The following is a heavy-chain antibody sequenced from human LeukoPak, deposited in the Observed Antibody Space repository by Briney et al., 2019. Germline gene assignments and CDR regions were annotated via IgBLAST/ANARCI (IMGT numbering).Heavy chain of an antibody. CDR1: GFTFSSYS. CDR2: ISSSSNYI. V-gene: IGHV3-21*01. Sequence: GGSLRLSCAASGFTFSSYSMNWVRQAPGKGLEWVSSISSSSNYIYYADSVKGRFTISRDNAKNSLNLQMNSLRAEDTAVYYCARDQDIVVVVAATGLDAFDIWGQGTMVTVSS. J-gene: IGHJ3*02. D-gene: IGHD2-15*01. CDR3: ARDQDIVVVVAATGLDAFDI.